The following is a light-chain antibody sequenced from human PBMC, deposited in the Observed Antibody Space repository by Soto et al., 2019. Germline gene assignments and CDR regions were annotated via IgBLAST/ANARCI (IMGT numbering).Light chain of an antibody. CDR1: SSNIGAGYD. CDR3: QSYDSSLSGLV. CDR2: GNS. V-gene: IGLV1-40*01. J-gene: IGLJ1*01. Sequence: QSVLTQRPSVSGAPGQRVTISCTGSSSNIGAGYDAHWYQQLPGTAPKLLIYGNSNRPSGVPDRFSGSKSGTSASLAITGLQAEDEADYYCQSYDSSLSGLVFGTGTKVTVL.